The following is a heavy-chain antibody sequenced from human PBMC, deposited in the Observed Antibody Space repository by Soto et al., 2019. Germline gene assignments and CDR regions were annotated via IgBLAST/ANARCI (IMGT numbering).Heavy chain of an antibody. CDR2: MNPNSVNT. CDR1: GYTFTSYD. D-gene: IGHD3-10*01. J-gene: IGHJ6*03. V-gene: IGHV1-8*01. CDR3: VGAAGGEHYYGSGRGDIDF. Sequence: QVQLVQSGAEVKKPGASVKVSCKASGYTFTSYDINWVRQATGKGLEWMGWMNPNSVNTGYAQKFQGLVTVPRNHVICTADMALSRLRSEDKAVDYCVGAAGGEHYYGSGRGDIDFLVKGTKVTVS.